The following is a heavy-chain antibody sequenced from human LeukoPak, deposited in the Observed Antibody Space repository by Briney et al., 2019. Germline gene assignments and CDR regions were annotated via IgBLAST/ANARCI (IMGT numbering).Heavy chain of an antibody. J-gene: IGHJ3*02. CDR1: GFTFDDYA. CDR2: ISWNSGSI. CDR3: AKDMTLHLADAFDI. Sequence: GGSLRLSCAASGFTFDDYAMHWVRQAPGKGLEWVSGISWNSGSIGYADSVKGRFTISRDNAKNSLYLQMNSLRAEDTALYYCAKDMTLHLADAFDIWGQGTMVTVSS. V-gene: IGHV3-9*01.